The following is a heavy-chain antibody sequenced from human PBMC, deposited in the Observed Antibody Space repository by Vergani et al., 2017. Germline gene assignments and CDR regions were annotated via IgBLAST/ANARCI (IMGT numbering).Heavy chain of an antibody. CDR1: GFTFDDYA. CDR2: ISWNSGSI. V-gene: IGHV3-9*01. J-gene: IGHJ4*02. Sequence: EVQLVESVGGLVQPGRSLRLSCAASGFTFDDYAMHWVRQAPGKGLEWVSGISWNSGSIGYADSVKGRFTISRDNAKNSLYLQMNSLRAEDTALYYCAKDRSGSYYGDFDYWGQGTLVTVSS. CDR3: AKDRSGSYYGDFDY. D-gene: IGHD1-26*01.